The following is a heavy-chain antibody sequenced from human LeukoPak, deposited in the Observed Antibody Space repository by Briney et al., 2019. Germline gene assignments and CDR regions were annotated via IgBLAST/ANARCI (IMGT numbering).Heavy chain of an antibody. CDR1: GFTFSSYA. J-gene: IGHJ4*02. V-gene: IGHV3-23*01. CDR2: ITGSGGNT. D-gene: IGHD3-3*01. CDR3: AKAPGQVLEKGVYYFDY. Sequence: GGSLRLSCAASGFTFSSYAMSWVRQAPGKGLEWVSTITGSGGNTYYADSVKGRFTISRDNSKNTLYLQLNSLRAEDTAVYYCAKAPGQVLEKGVYYFDYWGQGTLVTVSS.